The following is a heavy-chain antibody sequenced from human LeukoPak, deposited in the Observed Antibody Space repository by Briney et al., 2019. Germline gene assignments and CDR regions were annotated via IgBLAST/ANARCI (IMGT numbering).Heavy chain of an antibody. D-gene: IGHD4-17*01. CDR1: GGSISSYY. CDR2: IYYSGST. CDR3: AREIHGDLPYYFDY. V-gene: IGHV4-59*01. J-gene: IGHJ4*02. Sequence: SETLSLTCTVSGGSISSYYWSWIRQPPGKGLEWIWYIYYSGSTNYNPSLKSRVTISVDTSKNQFSLKLSSVTAADTAVYYCAREIHGDLPYYFDYWGQGTLVTVSS.